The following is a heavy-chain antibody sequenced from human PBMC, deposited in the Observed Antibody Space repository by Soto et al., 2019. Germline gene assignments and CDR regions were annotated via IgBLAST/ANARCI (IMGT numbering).Heavy chain of an antibody. J-gene: IGHJ4*02. Sequence: EVQLVESGGGLVQPGRSLRLSCAASGFTFDDYAMHWVRQAPGKGLEWVSGISWNSGSIGYADSVKGRFTISRDNAKNSLYLQMNSLRAEDTALYYCAKDIIPTRGYSDWSHWGTPDYWGQGTLVTVSS. CDR2: ISWNSGSI. CDR1: GFTFDDYA. D-gene: IGHD7-27*01. CDR3: AKDIIPTRGYSDWSHWGTPDY. V-gene: IGHV3-9*01.